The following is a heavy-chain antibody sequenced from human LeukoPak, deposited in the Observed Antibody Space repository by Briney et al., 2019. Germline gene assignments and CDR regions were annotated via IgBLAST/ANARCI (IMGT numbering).Heavy chain of an antibody. J-gene: IGHJ4*02. CDR1: EFTFSSYA. CDR2: ISGSGGST. Sequence: PGGSLRLSCAASEFTFSSYAMSWVRQTPGQGLEWVSAISGSGGSTYYADSVEGRFTISRDNSKNTLYLHMSSLRAEDTAVYYCAKDRDHDQYYFDYWGQGALVTVSS. CDR3: AKDRDHDQYYFDY. V-gene: IGHV3-23*01.